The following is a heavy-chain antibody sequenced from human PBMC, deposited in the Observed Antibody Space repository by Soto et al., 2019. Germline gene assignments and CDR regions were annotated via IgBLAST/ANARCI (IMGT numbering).Heavy chain of an antibody. CDR1: GFTFSSYA. D-gene: IGHD6-13*01. CDR3: AKDFSPYMAAAGTPGY. J-gene: IGHJ4*02. CDR2: ISGSGGST. V-gene: IGHV3-23*01. Sequence: GSLRLSCAASGFTFSSYAMSWVRQAPGKGLEWVSAISGSGGSTYYADSVKGRFTISRDNSKNTLYLQMNSLRAEDTAVYYCAKDFSPYMAAAGTPGYWGQGTQVTSPQ.